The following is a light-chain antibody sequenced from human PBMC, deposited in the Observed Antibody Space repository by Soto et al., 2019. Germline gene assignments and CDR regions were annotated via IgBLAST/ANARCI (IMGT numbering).Light chain of an antibody. CDR1: MRDVGAYNL. V-gene: IGLV2-14*01. Sequence: QSALPQPASVSVSAGQSITISCSGTMRDVGAYNLVSWYQQHPGTAPKLIIYEVRNRPSGISSRFSGSRSGNTASLTISGLQPEDEGDYYCSADTARSTLVFGGGTKLTVL. J-gene: IGLJ3*02. CDR3: SADTARSTLV. CDR2: EVR.